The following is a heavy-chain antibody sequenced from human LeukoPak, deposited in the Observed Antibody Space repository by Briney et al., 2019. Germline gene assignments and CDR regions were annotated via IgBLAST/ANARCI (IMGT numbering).Heavy chain of an antibody. V-gene: IGHV3-43*02. J-gene: IGHJ5*02. Sequence: GGSLRLSCAASGFTFDDYAMHWVRQAPGKGLEWVSLISWDGGSTYYADSVKGRFTISIDNSKNSLYLQMNSLRTEDTALYYCAKEGYSYGAHLFDPWGQGTLVTVSS. CDR3: AKEGYSYGAHLFDP. CDR1: GFTFDDYA. D-gene: IGHD5-18*01. CDR2: ISWDGGST.